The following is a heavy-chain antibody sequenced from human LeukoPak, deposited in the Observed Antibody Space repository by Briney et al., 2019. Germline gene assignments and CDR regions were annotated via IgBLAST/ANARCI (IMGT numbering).Heavy chain of an antibody. J-gene: IGHJ5*02. CDR3: ARHFYLTTVTTLWGPYNWFDP. CDR2: IYYSGST. Sequence: SETLSLTCTVSGGSISSGGYYWSWIRQHPGKGLEWIGYIYYSGSTYYNPSLKSRVTISVDTSKNQFSLKLSSVTAADTAVYYCARHFYLTTVTTLWGPYNWFDPWGQGTLVTVSS. V-gene: IGHV4-31*03. D-gene: IGHD4-11*01. CDR1: GGSISSGGYY.